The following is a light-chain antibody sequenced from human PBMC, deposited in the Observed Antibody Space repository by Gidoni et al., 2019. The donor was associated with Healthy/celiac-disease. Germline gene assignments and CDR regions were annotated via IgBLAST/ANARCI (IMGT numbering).Light chain of an antibody. CDR3: QQYNSYSWT. CDR2: KAS. Sequence: DIQMTQSPSTLSASVGDRVTITCRASQSISSWLAWYQQKPGKAPKLLIYKASSLESGVPSRFSGSGGTEFTLTISSLQPDDFATYYCQQYNSYSWTFGQGTKVEIK. J-gene: IGKJ1*01. CDR1: QSISSW. V-gene: IGKV1-5*03.